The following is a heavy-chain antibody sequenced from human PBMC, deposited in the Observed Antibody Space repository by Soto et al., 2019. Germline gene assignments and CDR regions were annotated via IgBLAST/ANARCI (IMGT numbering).Heavy chain of an antibody. V-gene: IGHV3-30-3*01. CDR3: ARDPYDTMIVVADY. CDR1: GFTFSSYA. D-gene: IGHD3-22*01. Sequence: QVQLVESGGGVVQPGRSLRLSCAASGFTFSSYAMHWVRQAPGKGLEWVAVISYDGSNKYYGDSVKGRFTISRDNSKNTLYLQMNSLRAEDTAVYYCARDPYDTMIVVADYWGQGTLVTVSS. J-gene: IGHJ4*02. CDR2: ISYDGSNK.